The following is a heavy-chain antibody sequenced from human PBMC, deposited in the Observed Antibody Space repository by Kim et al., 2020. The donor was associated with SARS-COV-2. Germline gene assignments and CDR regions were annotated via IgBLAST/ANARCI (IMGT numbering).Heavy chain of an antibody. Sequence: SETLSLTCTVSGGSISSYYWSWIRQPPGKGLEWIGYIYYSGSTNYNPSLKSRVTISVDTSKNQFSLKLSSVTAADTAVYYCARERYSSSWYGFDYWGQGTLVTVSS. CDR3: ARERYSSSWYGFDY. CDR1: GGSISSYY. V-gene: IGHV4-59*01. J-gene: IGHJ4*02. CDR2: IYYSGST. D-gene: IGHD6-13*01.